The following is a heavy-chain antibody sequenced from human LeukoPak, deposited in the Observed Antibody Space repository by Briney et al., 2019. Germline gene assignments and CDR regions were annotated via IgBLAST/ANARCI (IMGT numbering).Heavy chain of an antibody. Sequence: KPGGTLRLSCTASGLTFSTSSFNWVRPAQGQGLEGVASISPTGSDRYHADSIKGRFTISRDNANNFLYLQMNSLRAEDTAVYYCATETNGRHYDYWGQGTLLTVSS. D-gene: IGHD1-14*01. J-gene: IGHJ4*02. V-gene: IGHV3-21*06. CDR2: ISPTGSDR. CDR1: GLTFSTSS. CDR3: ATETNGRHYDY.